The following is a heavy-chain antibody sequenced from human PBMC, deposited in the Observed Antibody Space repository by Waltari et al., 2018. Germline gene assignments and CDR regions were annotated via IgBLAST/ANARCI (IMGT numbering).Heavy chain of an antibody. CDR2: IYHSGST. CDR1: GYSISSGYY. V-gene: IGHV4-38-2*01. J-gene: IGHJ4*02. Sequence: QVQLQESGPGLVKPSETLSLTCAVSGYSISSGYYWGWIRQPPGKGLEWIGSIYHSGSTYDNPSLKSRVTISVDTSKNQFSLKLSSVTAADTAVYYCARGASVDTAMVTTGYWGQGTLVTVSS. D-gene: IGHD5-18*01. CDR3: ARGASVDTAMVTTGY.